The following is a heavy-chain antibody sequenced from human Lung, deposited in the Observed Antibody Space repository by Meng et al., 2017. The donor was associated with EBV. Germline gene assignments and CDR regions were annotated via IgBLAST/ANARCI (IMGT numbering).Heavy chain of an antibody. D-gene: IGHD1-26*01. J-gene: IGHJ4*02. V-gene: IGHV1-18*01. Sequence: QAQLVQSGGEGKKPGASVKVSCKASGYTFTNYGITWVRQAPGQGLEWMGWISAYNGNTNYAQTLQGRVTMTTDTSTSTAYMELGSLRSDDTAVYYCARVEVGITSGDYWGQGTLVTVSS. CDR1: GYTFTNYG. CDR3: ARVEVGITSGDY. CDR2: ISAYNGNT.